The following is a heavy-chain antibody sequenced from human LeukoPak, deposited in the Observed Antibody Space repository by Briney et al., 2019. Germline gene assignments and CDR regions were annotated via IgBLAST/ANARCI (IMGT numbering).Heavy chain of an antibody. CDR3: ATGTLGGWHYFDY. J-gene: IGHJ4*02. D-gene: IGHD2-15*01. CDR1: GFTFSSYS. CDR2: ISSSSSTI. Sequence: GGSLRLSCAASGFTFSSYSMNWVRQAPGKGLEWVSYISSSSSTIYYADSVKGRFTISRDNAKNSLYLQMNSLRAEDTAVYYCATGTLGGWHYFDYWGQGTLVTVSA. V-gene: IGHV3-48*01.